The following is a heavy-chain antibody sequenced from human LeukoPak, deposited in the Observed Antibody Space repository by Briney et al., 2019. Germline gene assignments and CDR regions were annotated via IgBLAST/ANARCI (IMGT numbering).Heavy chain of an antibody. D-gene: IGHD3-9*01. CDR3: ARVLKYYDILTGYYTYYFDY. Sequence: SETLSLTCTVSGGSINSYYWSWIRQPPGKGLEWIGYIYYSGSTNYNPSLKSRVTISVDTSKNQFSLKLSSVTAADSAVYYCARVLKYYDILTGYYTYYFDYWGQGTLVTVSS. J-gene: IGHJ4*02. CDR1: GGSINSYY. CDR2: IYYSGST. V-gene: IGHV4-59*01.